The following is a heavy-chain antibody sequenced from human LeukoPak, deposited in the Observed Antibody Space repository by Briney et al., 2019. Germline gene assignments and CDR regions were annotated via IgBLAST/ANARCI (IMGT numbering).Heavy chain of an antibody. CDR2: ISGSDDGT. CDR3: TKRGPIYSSSPGNYFDY. V-gene: IGHV3-23*01. CDR1: GFTFSSCG. J-gene: IGHJ4*02. D-gene: IGHD6-6*01. Sequence: GGSLRLSCAASGFTFSSCGMTWVRQAPGKGLEWVSSISGSDDGTYYADSVKGRFTISRDNSKNTLYLQMNSLRAEDTAVYYCTKRGPIYSSSPGNYFDYWGQGTLVTVSS.